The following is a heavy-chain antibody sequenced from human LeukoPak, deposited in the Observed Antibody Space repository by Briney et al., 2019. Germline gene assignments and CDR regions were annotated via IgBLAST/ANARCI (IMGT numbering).Heavy chain of an antibody. J-gene: IGHJ4*02. Sequence: GASVKVSCKASGYTFTGYYMHWVRQAPGQAPEWMGWINPNSGGTNYAQKFQGRVTMTRDTSISTAYMEMSRLRSDDTAVYYCARDHGPEMVTIPGYWGQGTLVTVSS. CDR3: ARDHGPEMVTIPGY. CDR1: GYTFTGYY. V-gene: IGHV1-2*02. D-gene: IGHD5-24*01. CDR2: INPNSGGT.